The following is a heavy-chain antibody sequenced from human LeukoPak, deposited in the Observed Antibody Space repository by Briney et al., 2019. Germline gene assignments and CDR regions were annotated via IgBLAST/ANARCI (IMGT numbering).Heavy chain of an antibody. CDR1: GFTFTSSA. CDR2: IVVGSGNT. V-gene: IGHV1-58*01. CDR3: AVRSYGSGSYYLNFDY. D-gene: IGHD3-10*01. Sequence: SVKVSCKASGFTFTSSAVQWVRQARGQRLEWIGWIVVGSGNTNYAQKFQERVTITRDMSTSTAYMELSSLRSEDTAVYYCAVRSYGSGSYYLNFDYWGQGTLVTVSS. J-gene: IGHJ4*02.